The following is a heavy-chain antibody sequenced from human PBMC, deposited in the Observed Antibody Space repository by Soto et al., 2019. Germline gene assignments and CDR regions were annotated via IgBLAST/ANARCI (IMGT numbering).Heavy chain of an antibody. J-gene: IGHJ4*02. Sequence: ASVKVSCKASGYTFTSYGISWVRQAPGQGLEWMGWISAYNGNTNYAQKLQGRVTMTTDTSTSTAYMELRSLRSDDTAVYYCARDPARYCSSTSCHSLGIDYWGQGTLVTVSS. CDR3: ARDPARYCSSTSCHSLGIDY. CDR2: ISAYNGNT. D-gene: IGHD2-2*01. V-gene: IGHV1-18*01. CDR1: GYTFTSYG.